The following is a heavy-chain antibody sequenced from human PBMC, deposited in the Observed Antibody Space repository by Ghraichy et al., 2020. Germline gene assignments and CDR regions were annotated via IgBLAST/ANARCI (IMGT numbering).Heavy chain of an antibody. CDR2: MYYSGTT. CDR1: GDSFSTYY. CDR3: ARSAITVTSTWFVNWFDH. J-gene: IGHJ5*02. Sequence: SETLSLTCTVSGDSFSTYYWTWIRQSPGTVLQWIGHMYYSGTTNYNPSLRGRVTMSMDTSKNQFSLKLMSVTVADTAVYYCARSAITVTSTWFVNWFDHWGQGAPVTVSS. V-gene: IGHV4-59*01. D-gene: IGHD6-13*01.